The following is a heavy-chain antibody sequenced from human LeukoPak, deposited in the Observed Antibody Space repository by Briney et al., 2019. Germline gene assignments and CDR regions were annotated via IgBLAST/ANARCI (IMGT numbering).Heavy chain of an antibody. CDR1: GGSFSGYY. J-gene: IGHJ4*02. V-gene: IGHV4-34*01. CDR3: ARSMVRGVMARRYYFDY. D-gene: IGHD3-10*01. Sequence: SETLSLTCAVYGGSFSGYYWSWIRQPPGKGLEWIGEINHSGSTNYNPSLKSRVTISVDTSKNQFSLKLSSVTAADTAVYYCARSMVRGVMARRYYFDYWGQGTLVTVSS. CDR2: INHSGST.